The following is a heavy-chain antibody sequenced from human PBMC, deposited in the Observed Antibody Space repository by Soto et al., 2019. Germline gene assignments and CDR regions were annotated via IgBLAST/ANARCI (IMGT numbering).Heavy chain of an antibody. Sequence: SETLSLTCTVSGGSISSYYWSWIRQPPGKGLEWIGYIYYSGSTNYNPSLKSRVAISVDTSKNQFSLRLSSVTAADTAVYYCASHTLFSPFDSCGQGTLVTVSS. CDR3: ASHTLFSPFDS. CDR2: IYYSGST. J-gene: IGHJ4*02. CDR1: GGSISSYY. D-gene: IGHD2-21*01. V-gene: IGHV4-59*08.